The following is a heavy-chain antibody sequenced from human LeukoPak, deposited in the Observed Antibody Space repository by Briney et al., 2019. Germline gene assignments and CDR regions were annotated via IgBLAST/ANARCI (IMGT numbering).Heavy chain of an antibody. Sequence: PGGSLRLSCAASGFTFRSHWMHWVRQAPGKGLIWVSRIDGDESATYYGDSVKGRFTISRDNAKNTLYLQMNSLRAEDTAVYYCAREGTVTSTKGLRYWGQGTLVTVSS. CDR2: IDGDESAT. J-gene: IGHJ4*02. V-gene: IGHV3-74*01. CDR3: AREGTVTSTKGLRY. CDR1: GFTFRSHW. D-gene: IGHD4-17*01.